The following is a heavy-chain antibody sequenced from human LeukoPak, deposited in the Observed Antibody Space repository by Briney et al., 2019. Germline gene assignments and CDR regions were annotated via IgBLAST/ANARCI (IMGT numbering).Heavy chain of an antibody. Sequence: ASVKVSCKASGYTFTGYYMHWVRQAPGQGLEWMGWMNPNSGGTNYAQKFQGRVTMTRDTSISTAYMELSRLRSDDTAVYYCARYSCSSTSCYKEGNWFDPWGQGTLVTVSS. CDR2: MNPNSGGT. D-gene: IGHD2-2*02. J-gene: IGHJ5*02. CDR3: ARYSCSSTSCYKEGNWFDP. V-gene: IGHV1-2*02. CDR1: GYTFTGYY.